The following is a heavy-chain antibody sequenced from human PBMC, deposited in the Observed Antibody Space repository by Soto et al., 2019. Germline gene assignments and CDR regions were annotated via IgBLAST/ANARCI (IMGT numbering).Heavy chain of an antibody. V-gene: IGHV3-48*03. CDR1: GFTFSSYE. Sequence: EVRLVESGGALVQPGGSLRLSCAASGFTFSSYEMTWVRQAPGRGLEWVSYISDSGHTIHYGDSVKGRFTISRDNAKNSLHLQMNSLTVEDTAVYYCARIGAGGWDVPFDFWGQGTLVTVPS. J-gene: IGHJ4*02. D-gene: IGHD6-19*01. CDR3: ARIGAGGWDVPFDF. CDR2: ISDSGHTI.